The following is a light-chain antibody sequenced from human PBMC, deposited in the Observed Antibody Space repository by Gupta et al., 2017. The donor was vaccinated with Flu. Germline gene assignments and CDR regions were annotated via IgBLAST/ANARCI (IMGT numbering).Light chain of an antibody. V-gene: IGLV2-14*04. CDR2: DVS. CDR3: SSYTSGSALVVV. CDR1: SSDVGGYNY. Sequence: TISGTESSSDVGGYNYVSWYQQRPGKAPKLMIYDVSNRPSGVSNRFSGSKSGNTASLTISGLQAEDEADYYCSSYTSGSALVVVFGGGTKLTVL. J-gene: IGLJ2*01.